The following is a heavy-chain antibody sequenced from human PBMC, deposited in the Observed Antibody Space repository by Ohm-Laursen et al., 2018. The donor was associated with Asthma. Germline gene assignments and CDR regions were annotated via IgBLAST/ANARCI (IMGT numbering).Heavy chain of an antibody. CDR2: INAGNGNT. V-gene: IGHV1-3*01. CDR3: ARVAGTVYFDY. CDR1: GYTFTSYA. J-gene: IGHJ4*02. Sequence: ASVKVSCKASGYTFTSYAMHWVRQAPGQRLEWMGWINAGNGNTKYSQKFQGRVTITRDTSASTAYMELRSLRSEDTAVYYCARVAGTVYFDYWGQGTLVTVSS. D-gene: IGHD6-19*01.